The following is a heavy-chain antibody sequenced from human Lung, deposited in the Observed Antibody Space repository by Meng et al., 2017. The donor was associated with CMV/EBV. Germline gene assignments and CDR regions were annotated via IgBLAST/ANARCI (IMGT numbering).Heavy chain of an antibody. CDR2: IYYSGST. Sequence: VQRQESGPGPVKPSQTLSLPCTVSGGSISSGDYYWSWIRQPPGKGLEWIGYIYYSGSTYYNPSLKSRVTISVDTSKNQFSLKLSSVTAADTAVYYCARALDTAMVTFDYWGQGTLVTVSS. CDR1: GGSISSGDYY. D-gene: IGHD5-18*01. CDR3: ARALDTAMVTFDY. J-gene: IGHJ4*02. V-gene: IGHV4-30-4*08.